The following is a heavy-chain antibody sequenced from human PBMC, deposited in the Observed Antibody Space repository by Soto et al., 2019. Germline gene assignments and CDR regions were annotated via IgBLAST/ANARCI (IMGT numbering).Heavy chain of an antibody. CDR1: GGTFSSYA. CDR2: IIPILGIA. CDR3: ARESDSRGYYYFDY. Sequence: ASVKVSCKASGGTFSSYAISWVRQAPGQGLEWMGGIIPILGIANYAQKFQGRVTITADKSTSTAYMELSSLRSEDTAVYDCARESDSRGYYYFDYWGQGTLVTVSS. V-gene: IGHV1-69*10. J-gene: IGHJ4*02. D-gene: IGHD3-22*01.